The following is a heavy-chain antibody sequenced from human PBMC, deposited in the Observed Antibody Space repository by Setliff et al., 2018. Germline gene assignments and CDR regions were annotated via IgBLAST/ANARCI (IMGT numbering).Heavy chain of an antibody. CDR3: RQAVVGRDVFDV. Sequence: SETLSLTCNVYGESFDTYYWSWIRQPPGKGLEWFGEINQSGGGDYNPSFKGRVTISVDTSKKQFSLTLRYVTAADTALYYCRQAVVGRDVFDVWGQGTVVTVSS. CDR1: GESFDTYY. V-gene: IGHV4-34*01. J-gene: IGHJ3*01. D-gene: IGHD1-1*01. CDR2: INQSGGG.